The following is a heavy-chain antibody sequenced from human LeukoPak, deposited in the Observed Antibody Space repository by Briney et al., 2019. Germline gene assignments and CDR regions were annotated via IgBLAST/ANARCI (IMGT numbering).Heavy chain of an antibody. CDR2: LLYDGSNK. Sequence: GGSLRLSCAASGFTFSNAWMSWVRQAPGKGLEWVTFLLYDGSNKYYADSVRGRFTISRDNSKNTLYLQMNSLRAEDTAVYYCAKDGYYCSSTSCYLDNWGQGTLVTVSS. CDR1: GFTFSNAW. V-gene: IGHV3-30*02. CDR3: AKDGYYCSSTSCYLDN. J-gene: IGHJ4*02. D-gene: IGHD2-2*01.